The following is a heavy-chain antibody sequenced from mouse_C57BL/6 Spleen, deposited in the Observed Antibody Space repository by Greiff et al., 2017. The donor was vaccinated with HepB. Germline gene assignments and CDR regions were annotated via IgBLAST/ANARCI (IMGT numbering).Heavy chain of an antibody. J-gene: IGHJ3*01. Sequence: QVHVKQPGAELVKPGASVKLSCKASGYTFTSYWMHWVKQRPGRGLEWIGRIDPNSGGTKYNEKFKSKATLTVDKPSSTAYMQLSSLTSEDSAVYYCARKGNGYDWFAYWGQGTLVTVSA. CDR1: GYTFTSYW. CDR3: ARKGNGYDWFAY. D-gene: IGHD2-2*01. CDR2: IDPNSGGT. V-gene: IGHV1-72*01.